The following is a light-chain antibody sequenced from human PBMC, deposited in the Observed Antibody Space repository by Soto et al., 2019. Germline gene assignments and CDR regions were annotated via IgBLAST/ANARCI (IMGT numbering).Light chain of an antibody. CDR3: QQRSNWPIT. V-gene: IGKV3D-20*02. Sequence: EIGLNQSPRTVSLYPGKRATLSCRASQSISSSYLAWYQQRPGQAPRLLIYGASSRATGIPDRFSGSGSGTDFTLTISSLEPEDFAVYYCQQRSNWPITFGQGTLPEIK. CDR1: QSISSSY. CDR2: GAS. J-gene: IGKJ5*01.